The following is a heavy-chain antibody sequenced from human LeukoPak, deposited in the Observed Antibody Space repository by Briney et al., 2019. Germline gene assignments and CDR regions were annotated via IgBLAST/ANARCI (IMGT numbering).Heavy chain of an antibody. V-gene: IGHV4-59*01. CDR1: GGSISSYY. J-gene: IGHJ4*02. Sequence: SETLSLTCTVSGGSISSYYWSWIRQPPGKGLEWIGYIYYGGSTNYNPSLKSRVTISVDTSKNQFSLKLSSVTAADTAVYYCARTGMNDFWSGYYIDGAFDYWGQGTLVTVSS. CDR3: ARTGMNDFWSGYYIDGAFDY. CDR2: IYYGGST. D-gene: IGHD3-3*01.